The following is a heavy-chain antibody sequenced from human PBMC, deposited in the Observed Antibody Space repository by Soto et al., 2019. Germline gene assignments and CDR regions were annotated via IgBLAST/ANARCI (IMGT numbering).Heavy chain of an antibody. CDR1: GFIFNSYS. V-gene: IGHV3-48*01. Sequence: EVQLVESGGGLVQPGGSLRLSCVASGFIFNSYSMNWVRQAPGKGLEWISYINSGSTSVFYADSVKGRFSISRDNAKNSLYLQMNSLRAEHTAVYYCASSASPDAYWGQGTLVTVSS. D-gene: IGHD1-26*01. CDR3: ASSASPDAY. CDR2: INSGSTSV. J-gene: IGHJ4*02.